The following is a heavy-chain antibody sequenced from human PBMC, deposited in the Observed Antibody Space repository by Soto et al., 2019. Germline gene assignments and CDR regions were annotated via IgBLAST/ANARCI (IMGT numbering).Heavy chain of an antibody. Sequence: SETLSLTCTVSGGSISSGYYYLSWISKPPGKGLEWIGYIYYSGSTYYNPSLKSRVTISVDTSKNQFSLKLSSVAAADTAVYYCARDPQYYYGSGSYLFYYYYGMDVWGQGTTVTVSS. V-gene: IGHV4-30-4*01. CDR2: IYYSGST. CDR3: ARDPQYYYGSGSYLFYYYYGMDV. CDR1: GGSISSGYYY. D-gene: IGHD3-10*01. J-gene: IGHJ6*02.